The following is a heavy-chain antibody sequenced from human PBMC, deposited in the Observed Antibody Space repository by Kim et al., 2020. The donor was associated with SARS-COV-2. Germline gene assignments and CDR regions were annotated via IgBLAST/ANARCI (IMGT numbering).Heavy chain of an antibody. D-gene: IGHD3-10*01. V-gene: IGHV1-3*01. J-gene: IGHJ4*02. CDR3: ASVYYGSGSYDY. Sequence: KYSQKFQGRVTITRDTSASTAYMELSSLRSEDTAVYYCASVYYGSGSYDYWGQGTLVTVSS.